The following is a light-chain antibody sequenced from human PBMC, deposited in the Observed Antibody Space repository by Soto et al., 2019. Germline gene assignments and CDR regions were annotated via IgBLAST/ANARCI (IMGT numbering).Light chain of an antibody. CDR2: GAS. CDR3: QQYATSPWG. J-gene: IGKJ1*01. Sequence: PGERAPLSCRASQSVTSNSLAWYQKKPGQAPSLLMYGASNRATGIPDRFSGSGSGTDFTPTISRLEAEDVAVYYCQQYATSPWGFGQGTKVEVK. V-gene: IGKV3-20*01. CDR1: QSVTSNS.